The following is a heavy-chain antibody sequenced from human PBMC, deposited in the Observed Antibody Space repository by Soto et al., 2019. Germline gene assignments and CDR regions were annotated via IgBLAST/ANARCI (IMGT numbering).Heavy chain of an antibody. Sequence: QVQLVQSGAEVKKPGSSVKVSCKASGGSLSNYGISWVRQAPGPGLEWMGGIIPVFGTANYAQKFQGRVTITADESTNIVYMDVTSLRSEDTAVYYCARGDATKIVVTTYYAMDVWGQGTTVTVSS. CDR2: IIPVFGTA. J-gene: IGHJ6*02. V-gene: IGHV1-69*12. CDR3: ARGDATKIVVTTYYAMDV. D-gene: IGHD4-17*01. CDR1: GGSLSNYG.